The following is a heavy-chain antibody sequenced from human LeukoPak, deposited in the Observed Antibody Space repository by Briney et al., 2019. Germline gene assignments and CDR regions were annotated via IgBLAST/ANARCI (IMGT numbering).Heavy chain of an antibody. CDR2: IYYSGST. CDR1: GGSISSYY. J-gene: IGHJ4*02. CDR3: ARRGGPDFDY. D-gene: IGHD3-10*01. V-gene: IGHV4-59*08. Sequence: SETLSLTCTVSGGSISSYYCSWIRQPPGKGLEWIGYIYYSGSTNYNPSLKSRVTISVDTSKNQFSLKPSSVTAADTAVYYCARRGGPDFDYWGQGTLVTVSS.